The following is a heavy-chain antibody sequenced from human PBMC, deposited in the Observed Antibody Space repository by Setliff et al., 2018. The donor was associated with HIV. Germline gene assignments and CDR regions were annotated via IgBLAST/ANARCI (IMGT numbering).Heavy chain of an antibody. D-gene: IGHD6-13*01. CDR2: INAGNGNT. J-gene: IGHJ3*01. CDR1: GYTFTSYA. Sequence: GASVKVSCKASGYTFTSYAMHWVRQAPGQRLEWMGWINAGNGNTTYSQKFQGRVTITRDTSASTAYMELSSLRSEDTAVYSCARVEDSSRWFSLWGQGTRVTVSS. CDR3: ARVEDSSRWFSL. V-gene: IGHV1-3*01.